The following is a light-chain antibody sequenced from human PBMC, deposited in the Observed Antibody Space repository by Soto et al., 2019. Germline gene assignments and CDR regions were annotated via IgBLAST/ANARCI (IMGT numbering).Light chain of an antibody. V-gene: IGKV1-5*01. CDR1: QSISSW. CDR2: DAS. Sequence: DIQMTQTHSTLSASVGDRVTITCRASQSISSWLAWYQQKPGKAPKLLIYDASSLESGVPSRFSGSGAGTDFTLTISRLEAEDFAVYCCQQYGGSPRTFGQGTKVDI. CDR3: QQYGGSPRT. J-gene: IGKJ1*01.